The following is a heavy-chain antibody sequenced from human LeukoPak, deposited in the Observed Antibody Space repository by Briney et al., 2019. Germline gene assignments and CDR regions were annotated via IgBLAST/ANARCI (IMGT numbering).Heavy chain of an antibody. CDR2: IYYSGST. CDR3: ARDRLTIFGVVTLYYYGMDV. CDR1: RGSISSGDYY. J-gene: IGHJ6*02. D-gene: IGHD3-3*01. V-gene: IGHV4-30-4*01. Sequence: SETLSLTCTVSRGSISSGDYYWSWIRQPPGNGLEWIGYIYYSGSTYYNPSLKSRVSISVDASKNQFSLKLSSVTAADTAVYYCARDRLTIFGVVTLYYYGMDVWGQGTTVTVSS.